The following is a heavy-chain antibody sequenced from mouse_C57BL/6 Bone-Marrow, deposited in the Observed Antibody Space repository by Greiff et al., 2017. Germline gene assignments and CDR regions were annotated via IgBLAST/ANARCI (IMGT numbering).Heavy chain of an antibody. J-gene: IGHJ1*03. D-gene: IGHD1-1*01. CDR1: GFNIKDDY. CDR3: TTPLYNNGSSWGFDV. Sequence: EVQLQQSGAELVRPGASVQLSCTASGFNIKDDYMHWVKPRPEQGLEWIGWIDPENGDIEYASKFQGKATITADTSSNTAYLQLSSLTSEDTAVYYGTTPLYNNGSSWGFDVWGTGTTVTVSS. CDR2: IDPENGDI. V-gene: IGHV14-4*01.